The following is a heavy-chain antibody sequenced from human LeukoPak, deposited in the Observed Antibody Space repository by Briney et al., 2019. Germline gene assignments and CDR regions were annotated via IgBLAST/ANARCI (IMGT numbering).Heavy chain of an antibody. Sequence: PGGSLRLSCAASGFTFSSYAMHWVRQAPGKGLEWVAVISYDGSDKYYADSVKGRFTIPRDNSKNTLYLQMNSLRAEDTAVYYCATPLATYYGDCGFDYWGQGTLVTVSS. D-gene: IGHD4-17*01. V-gene: IGHV3-30-3*01. CDR2: ISYDGSDK. CDR1: GFTFSSYA. J-gene: IGHJ4*02. CDR3: ATPLATYYGDCGFDY.